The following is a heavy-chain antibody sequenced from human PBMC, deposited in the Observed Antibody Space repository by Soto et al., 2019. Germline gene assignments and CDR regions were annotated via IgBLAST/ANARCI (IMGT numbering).Heavy chain of an antibody. CDR1: GGSISSSSYY. Sequence: SETLSLTCTVSGGSISSSSYYWGWIRQPPGKGLEWIGSIYYSGSTYYNPSLKSRVTISVDTSKNQFSLKLSSVTAADTAVYYCARLGYDSSGYYYRDFDYWGQGTLVTVSS. V-gene: IGHV4-39*01. CDR2: IYYSGST. J-gene: IGHJ4*02. D-gene: IGHD3-22*01. CDR3: ARLGYDSSGYYYRDFDY.